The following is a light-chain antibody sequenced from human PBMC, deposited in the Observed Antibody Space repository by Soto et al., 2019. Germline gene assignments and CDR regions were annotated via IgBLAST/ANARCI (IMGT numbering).Light chain of an antibody. CDR2: LEGSGSY. V-gene: IGLV4-60*02. J-gene: IGLJ2*01. CDR1: SGHSSYI. CDR3: ETWDNNIRV. Sequence: QSVLTQSSSASASLESSVKLTCTLSSGHSSYIIAWHQQQPGKAPRYLMRLEGSGSYNKGGGIPDRFSGSSSGADRYLTISNVHFEDEADYYCETWDNNIRVFGGGTKLTVL.